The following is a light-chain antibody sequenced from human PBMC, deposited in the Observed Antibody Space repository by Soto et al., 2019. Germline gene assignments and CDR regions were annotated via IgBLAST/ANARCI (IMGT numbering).Light chain of an antibody. Sequence: AVQMTQSPSSLAASLGDRVTITCRASQGIRGDLGWYQQKAGKAPKLLISATSTWQRGVPSSFSRRVSGTKHPHTISHLQPEDFATYYGQHSYSPTWTFRQGTKVEIK. J-gene: IGKJ1*01. CDR1: QGIRGD. CDR3: QHSYSPTWT. V-gene: IGKV1-6*01. CDR2: ATS.